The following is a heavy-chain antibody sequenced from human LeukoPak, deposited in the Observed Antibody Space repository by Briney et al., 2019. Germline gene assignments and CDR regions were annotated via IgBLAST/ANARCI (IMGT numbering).Heavy chain of an antibody. V-gene: IGHV4-59*12. CDR2: IFSSWSSNT. Sequence: SETLSLTCSVSNGSISTYNWGWIRQPPGKRLEWIGYIFSSWSSNTNPNPYLNGRVTISVVTSKNQLYLTLNSVPAAAMSYCYCARAGDGYYYYYYLDVWGNGTTLTLS. J-gene: IGHJ6*03. CDR3: ARAGDGYYYYYYLDV. D-gene: IGHD5-24*01. CDR1: NGSISTYN.